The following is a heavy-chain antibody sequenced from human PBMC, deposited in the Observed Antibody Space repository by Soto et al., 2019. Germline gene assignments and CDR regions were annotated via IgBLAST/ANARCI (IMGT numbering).Heavy chain of an antibody. Sequence: GSLRLSCAASGFTFSSYAMSWVRQAPGKGLEWVSAISGSGGSTYYADSVKGRFTISRDNSKNTLYLQMNSLRAEDTAVYYCAKRPAIFARGYYYGMDVWGQGTTVTVSS. CDR3: AKRPAIFARGYYYGMDV. D-gene: IGHD3-3*01. V-gene: IGHV3-23*01. CDR1: GFTFSSYA. CDR2: ISGSGGST. J-gene: IGHJ6*02.